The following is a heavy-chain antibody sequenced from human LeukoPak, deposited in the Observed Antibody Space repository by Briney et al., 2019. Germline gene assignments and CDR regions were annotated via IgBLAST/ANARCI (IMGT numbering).Heavy chain of an antibody. Sequence: TGGSLRLSCAASGFTFSSYAMNWVRQAPGKGLEWVSAISGSASSTYYADSVKGRFTISRDKSKNTLYLQMNSLRAEDTGVYYCAGAYYYGSGSLDVWGKGTTVTMSS. V-gene: IGHV3-23*01. CDR1: GFTFSSYA. CDR2: ISGSASST. D-gene: IGHD3-10*01. J-gene: IGHJ6*04. CDR3: AGAYYYGSGSLDV.